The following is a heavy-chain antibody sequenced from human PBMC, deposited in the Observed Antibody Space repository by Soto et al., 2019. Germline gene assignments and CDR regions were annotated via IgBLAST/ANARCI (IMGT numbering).Heavy chain of an antibody. CDR1: GGSFSSYA. CDR3: AKIDNDWGPTRY. CDR2: IIPIFGTA. V-gene: IGHV1-69*01. Sequence: QVQLVQSGAEVKKPGPSVKVSCKASGGSFSSYAISWVRQAPGQGLEWMGGIIPIFGTANYAQEFQGRVTITADESTSTAYMELSSLRSEDTAVYYCAKIDNDWGPTRYWGQGTLVTVSS. J-gene: IGHJ4*02. D-gene: IGHD3-9*01.